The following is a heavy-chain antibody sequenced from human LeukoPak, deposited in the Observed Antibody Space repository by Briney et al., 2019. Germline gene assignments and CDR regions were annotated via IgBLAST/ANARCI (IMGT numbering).Heavy chain of an antibody. CDR1: GFIFSNFP. Sequence: GGSLRLSRAASGFIFSNFPMTWVRQTPGKGLEGVSSISGTGGDTYYTDSVRGRFTISRDNSKNTLYLQMNSLRAEDTAVYYCAKILGHDSSGYYYYGMDVWGQGTTVTVSS. CDR3: AKILGHDSSGYYYYGMDV. D-gene: IGHD3-22*01. J-gene: IGHJ6*02. V-gene: IGHV3-23*01. CDR2: ISGTGGDT.